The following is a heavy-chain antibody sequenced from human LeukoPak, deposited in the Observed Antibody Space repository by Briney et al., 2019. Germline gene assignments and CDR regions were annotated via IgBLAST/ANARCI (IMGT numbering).Heavy chain of an antibody. J-gene: IGHJ5*02. D-gene: IGHD2-21*02. CDR3: ARGGHIVVVTARRNWFDP. CDR1: GGSFSGYY. Sequence: NPSETLSLTCAVYGGSFSGYYWSWIRQPPGKGLEWIGEINHSGSTNYNPSLKSRVTISVDTSKNQFSLKLSSVTAADTAVYYCARGGHIVVVTARRNWFDPWGQGTLVTVSS. CDR2: INHSGST. V-gene: IGHV4-34*01.